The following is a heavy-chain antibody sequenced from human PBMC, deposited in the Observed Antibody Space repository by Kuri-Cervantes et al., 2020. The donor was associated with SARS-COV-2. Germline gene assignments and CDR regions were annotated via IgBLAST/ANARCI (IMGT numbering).Heavy chain of an antibody. CDR2: ISGSGGST. D-gene: IGHD6-19*01. CDR3: AKDLGYSSDGRDQH. CDR1: GFTFSSYA. J-gene: IGHJ1*01. Sequence: GGSLRPSCSASGFTFSSYAMSWVRQAPGKGLEWVSAISGSGGSTYYADSVKGRFTISGDNSKNTLYLQMNSLRAEDTAVYYCAKDLGYSSDGRDQHWGQGTLVTVSS. V-gene: IGHV3-23*01.